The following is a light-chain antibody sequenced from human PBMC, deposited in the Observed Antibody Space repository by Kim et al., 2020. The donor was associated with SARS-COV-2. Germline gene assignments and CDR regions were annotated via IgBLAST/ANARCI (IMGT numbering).Light chain of an antibody. CDR2: GAS. CDR3: QQYGSSPLT. Sequence: SPGEGATLSCRASQSVSSSYLAWYQQKPGQAPRLLIYGASNRATGIPDRFSGSGSGTDFTLTISRLEPEDFAVYYCQQYGSSPLTFGGGTKVDIK. J-gene: IGKJ4*01. V-gene: IGKV3-20*01. CDR1: QSVSSSY.